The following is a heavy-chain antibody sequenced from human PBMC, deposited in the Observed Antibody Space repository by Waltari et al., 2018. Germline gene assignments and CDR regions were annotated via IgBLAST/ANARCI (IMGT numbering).Heavy chain of an antibody. CDR2: INPNSGGT. V-gene: IGHV1-2*02. CDR1: GYTFTGHY. D-gene: IGHD2-15*01. J-gene: IGHJ5*02. Sequence: QVQLVQSGAEVKKPGASAKVSCKASGYTFTGHYTTWLPQAHGERLEWMGWINPNSGGTNYAQKFQGRVTMTRDTSISTAYMELSRLRSDDTAVYYCARGSSTVVVVAAFWFDPWGQGTLVTVSS. CDR3: ARGSSTVVVVAAFWFDP.